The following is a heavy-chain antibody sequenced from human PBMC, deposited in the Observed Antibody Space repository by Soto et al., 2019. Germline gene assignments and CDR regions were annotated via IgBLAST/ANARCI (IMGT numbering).Heavy chain of an antibody. Sequence: QVQLVESGGGVVQPGRSLRLSCAASGFTFSSYGIHWVPQAPGKGLEWVALISYDGTDKYYADSVKGRFTISRDNSKNTLYLQMSRLGPEDTAVYYCVKERYAQLWLEDYGMDVWGQGTTVTV. CDR1: GFTFSSYG. V-gene: IGHV3-30*18. J-gene: IGHJ6*02. CDR3: VKERYAQLWLEDYGMDV. CDR2: ISYDGTDK. D-gene: IGHD5-18*01.